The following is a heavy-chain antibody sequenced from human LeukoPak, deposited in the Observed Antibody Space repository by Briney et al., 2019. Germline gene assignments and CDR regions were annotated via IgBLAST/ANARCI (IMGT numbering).Heavy chain of an antibody. J-gene: IGHJ4*02. CDR3: AKGGKWDVTPFDY. Sequence: GGSLRLSCAASGFTFTSYSMNWVRQAPGKGLEWVSTISGGGGSTYYADSVKGRFTISRDNSKNTLYLQVNGLRAEDTAVYYCAKGGKWDVTPFDYWGQGTLVTVSS. V-gene: IGHV3-23*01. CDR2: ISGGGGST. CDR1: GFTFTSYS. D-gene: IGHD1-26*01.